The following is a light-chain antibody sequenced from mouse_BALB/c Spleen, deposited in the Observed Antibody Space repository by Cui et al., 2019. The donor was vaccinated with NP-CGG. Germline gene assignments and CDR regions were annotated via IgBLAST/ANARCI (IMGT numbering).Light chain of an antibody. CDR2: GTN. Sequence: QAVVTQESALITSPGETVTLICRSSTGAVTTSNYANWVQEKPDHLFTGLIGGTNNRTPGVPARFSGSLIGDKAALTITGAQTEDEAIYFCALWYSNHWVFGRGTKLTVL. CDR3: ALWYSNHWV. V-gene: IGLV1*01. J-gene: IGLJ1*01. CDR1: TGAVTTSNY.